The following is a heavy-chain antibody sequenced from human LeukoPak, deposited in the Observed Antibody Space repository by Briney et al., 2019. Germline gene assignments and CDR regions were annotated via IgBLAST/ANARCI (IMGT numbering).Heavy chain of an antibody. D-gene: IGHD6-19*01. CDR1: GYSFTSYW. J-gene: IGHJ4*02. CDR2: IPPDGSDT. V-gene: IGHV5-51*01. Sequence: GESLKISCKGSGYSFTSYWIGWVRQMPGKGLEWMGIIPPDGSDTRYSPSFQGQVTISVDKSISTAYLQWSSLKASDTAMYYCARRRTGGWYEIDYWGQGTLVTVAS. CDR3: ARRRTGGWYEIDY.